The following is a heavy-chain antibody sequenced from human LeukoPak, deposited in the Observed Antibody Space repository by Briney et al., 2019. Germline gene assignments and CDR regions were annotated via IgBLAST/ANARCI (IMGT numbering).Heavy chain of an antibody. CDR3: AKDPTDFDSSGQTYFDY. V-gene: IGHV3-23*01. Sequence: ETLSLTCTVSGGSISTYYWSWIRQPPGKGLEWVSGISGSGDIIYYSDSVKGRFTISRDNSKNTLFLQMNSLRAEDSALYYCAKDPTDFDSSGQTYFDYWGQGTLVTVSS. D-gene: IGHD3-22*01. CDR2: ISGSGDII. CDR1: GGSISTYY. J-gene: IGHJ4*02.